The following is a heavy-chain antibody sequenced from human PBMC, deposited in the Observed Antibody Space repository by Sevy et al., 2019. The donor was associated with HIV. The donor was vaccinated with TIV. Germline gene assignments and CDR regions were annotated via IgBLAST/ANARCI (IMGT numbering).Heavy chain of an antibody. CDR1: GGSISSYY. Sequence: SETLSLTCTVSGGSISSYYWSWIRQPPGKGLEWIGYIYYSGSTNYNPSLKSRVTISVDTSENQFSLMLSSVTAADTAVYYCARVGSDWELYYWGQGTLVTVSS. CDR3: ARVGSDWELYY. V-gene: IGHV4-59*01. CDR2: IYYSGST. J-gene: IGHJ4*02. D-gene: IGHD1-26*01.